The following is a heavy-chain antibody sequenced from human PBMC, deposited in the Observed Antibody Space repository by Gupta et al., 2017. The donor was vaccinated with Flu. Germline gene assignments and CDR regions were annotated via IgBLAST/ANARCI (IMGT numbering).Heavy chain of an antibody. V-gene: IGHV3-48*03. D-gene: IGHD3-22*01. CDR1: YK. CDR3: ARDSPNSFGSSGFFDY. Sequence: YKMNWVRRAPGRGLEWVSYISSGSNAIYYADSVKGRFTISRDNAKNSLYLQMSSLRAEDTAVYYCARDSPNSFGSSGFFDYWGQGTLVTVSS. CDR2: ISSGSNAI. J-gene: IGHJ4*02.